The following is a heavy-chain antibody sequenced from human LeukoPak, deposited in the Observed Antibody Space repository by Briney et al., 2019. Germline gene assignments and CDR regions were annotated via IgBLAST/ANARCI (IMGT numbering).Heavy chain of an antibody. Sequence: GGSLRLSCAASGFTFSSYSMNWVRQAPGEGLEWVSSISSSSSYIYYADSVKGRFTISRDNAKNSLYLQMNSLRAEDTAVYYCARDYYDSSGYYQGSDAFDIWGQGTMVTVSS. J-gene: IGHJ3*02. CDR3: ARDYYDSSGYYQGSDAFDI. CDR1: GFTFSSYS. D-gene: IGHD3-22*01. V-gene: IGHV3-21*01. CDR2: ISSSSSYI.